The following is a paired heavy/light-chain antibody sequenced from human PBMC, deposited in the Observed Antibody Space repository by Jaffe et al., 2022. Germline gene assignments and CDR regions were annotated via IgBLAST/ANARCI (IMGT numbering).Heavy chain of an antibody. CDR1: GFTFSNYW. CDR3: ANKAGYYGESGPLDW. CDR2: INGDGTIT. J-gene: IGHJ4*02. D-gene: IGHD3-10*01. Sequence: VQLVESGGGSVQPGGSLRLSCAASGFTFSNYWMHWVRQAPGKGLVWVSRINGDGTITNHADSVEGRFTISRDNAKNTVYLQMNGLRADDTALYYCANKAGYYGESGPLDWWGQGTLVTVSS. V-gene: IGHV3-74*01.
Light chain of an antibody. CDR2: AAS. CDR3: QRYGISPET. Sequence: EIVLTQSPGTLSLSPGERATLSCRASQSVTSDFIAWYQQRPGQAPRLLIYAASSRVTGLPDRFSGSGSGTDFTLTIDRLEPEDFAVYYCQRYGISPETFGQGTKVEIK. CDR1: QSVTSDF. J-gene: IGKJ1*01. V-gene: IGKV3-20*01.